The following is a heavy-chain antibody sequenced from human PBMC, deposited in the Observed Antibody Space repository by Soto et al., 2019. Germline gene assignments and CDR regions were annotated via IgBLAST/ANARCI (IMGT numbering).Heavy chain of an antibody. V-gene: IGHV4-39*01. CDR2: IYYSGST. Sequence: PSETLSLTCTVSGGSISSSSYYWGWIRQPPGKGLEWIGSIYYSGSTYYNPSLKSRVTISVDTSKNQFSLKLSSVTAADTAVYYCARHKGIAAAGSWEYYYYYGMEVWGQGTTVTVSS. D-gene: IGHD6-13*01. J-gene: IGHJ6*02. CDR3: ARHKGIAAAGSWEYYYYYGMEV. CDR1: GGSISSSSYY.